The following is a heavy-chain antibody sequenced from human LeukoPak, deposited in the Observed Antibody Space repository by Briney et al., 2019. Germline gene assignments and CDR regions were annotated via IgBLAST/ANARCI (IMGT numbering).Heavy chain of an antibody. CDR1: GFTFSSYE. CDR2: ISSSGSTI. Sequence: PGGSLRLSCAASGFTFSSYEMNWVRQAPGKGLEWVSYISSSGSTIYYADSVKGRFTISRDNAKNSLYLQMNSLRAEDTAVYYCARESYWVSTMFRGVIPYFDYWGQGPLVTVSS. CDR3: ARESYWVSTMFRGVIPYFDY. J-gene: IGHJ4*02. D-gene: IGHD3-10*01. V-gene: IGHV3-48*03.